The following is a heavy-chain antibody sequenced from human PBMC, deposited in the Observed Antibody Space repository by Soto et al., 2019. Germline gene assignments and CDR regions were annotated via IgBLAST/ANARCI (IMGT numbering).Heavy chain of an antibody. J-gene: IGHJ5*02. V-gene: IGHV4-39*01. Sequence: SETLSLTCTVSGGSISSSSYYWGWIRQPPGKGLEWIGSIYYSGSTYYNPSLKSRVTISVDTSRNQFSRKRSSVTAADPAVYYCARHEFGGYCSGGSCYPGPNWFDPWGQGTLVTVSS. D-gene: IGHD2-15*01. CDR3: ARHEFGGYCSGGSCYPGPNWFDP. CDR1: GGSISSSSYY. CDR2: IYYSGST.